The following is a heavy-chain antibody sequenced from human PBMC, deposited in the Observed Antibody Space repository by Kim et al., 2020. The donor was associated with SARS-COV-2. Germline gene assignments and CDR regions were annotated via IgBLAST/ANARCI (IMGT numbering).Heavy chain of an antibody. CDR1: GFTFGDYY. Sequence: GGSLRLSCAAYGFTFGDYYFHWVRQAPGKGLEWVSGISPNGAHIGYGDSVKGRFITSRDNAKNSLYLQMNSLGPDDTAVYYCLKDTMPGGADVWGQGTT. CDR2: ISPNGAHI. CDR3: LKDTMPGGADV. V-gene: IGHV3-9*01. D-gene: IGHD2-2*01. J-gene: IGHJ6*02.